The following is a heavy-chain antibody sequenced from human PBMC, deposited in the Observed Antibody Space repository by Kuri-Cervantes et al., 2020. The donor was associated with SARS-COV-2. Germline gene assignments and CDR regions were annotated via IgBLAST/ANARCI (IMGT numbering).Heavy chain of an antibody. D-gene: IGHD6-19*01. CDR2: FDPEDGET. CDR3: ARGLRRGWSPSY. J-gene: IGHJ4*02. CDR1: GYTLTELS. V-gene: IGHV1-24*01. Sequence: ASVKVSCKVSGYTLTELSMHWVRQAPGKGLEWMGGFDPEDGETIYAQKFQGRVTMARNTSISTAYMELSSLRSEVTAVYYCARGLRRGWSPSYWGQGTLVTVSS.